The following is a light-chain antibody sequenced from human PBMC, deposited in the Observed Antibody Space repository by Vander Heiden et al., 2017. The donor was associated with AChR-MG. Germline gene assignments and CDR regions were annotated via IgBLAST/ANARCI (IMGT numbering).Light chain of an antibody. V-gene: IGLV3-1*01. Sequence: SSELTQPPSVSVSPGQTASITCSGDNLGNKYACWYQQKPGQSPVLVICQDTKRPSGIPERFSGSNSGNTATLTISGTQAMDEADYYCQAWDSNIHVVFGGGTKLTVL. J-gene: IGLJ2*01. CDR2: QDT. CDR3: QAWDSNIHVV. CDR1: NLGNKY.